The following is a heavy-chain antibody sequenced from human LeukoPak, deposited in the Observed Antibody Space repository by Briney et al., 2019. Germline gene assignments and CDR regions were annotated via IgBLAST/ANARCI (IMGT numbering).Heavy chain of an antibody. D-gene: IGHD5-18*01. CDR3: AGAKDTAMVFTAFYYFDY. V-gene: IGHV1-8*03. CDR1: GYTFTSYD. Sequence: ASVKVSCKASGYTFTSYDINWVRQATGQGLEWMGWMNPNSGNIGYAQKFQGRVTITRNTSISTAYMELSSLRSEDTAVYYCAGAKDTAMVFTAFYYFDYWGQGTLVTVSS. CDR2: MNPNSGNI. J-gene: IGHJ4*02.